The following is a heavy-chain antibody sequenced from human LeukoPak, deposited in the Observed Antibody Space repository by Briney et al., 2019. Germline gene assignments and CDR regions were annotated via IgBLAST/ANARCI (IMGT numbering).Heavy chain of an antibody. CDR1: GGSISSSSYY. D-gene: IGHD6-19*01. V-gene: IGHV4-39*01. J-gene: IGHJ4*02. Sequence: PSETLSLTCTVSGGSISSSSYYWGWIRQPPGKGLEWIGSIYYSGSTYYNPSLKSRVTISVDTSKNQFSLKLSSVTAADTAVYYCARRIAVAISERYYFDYWGQGTLVTVSS. CDR3: ARRIAVAISERYYFDY. CDR2: IYYSGST.